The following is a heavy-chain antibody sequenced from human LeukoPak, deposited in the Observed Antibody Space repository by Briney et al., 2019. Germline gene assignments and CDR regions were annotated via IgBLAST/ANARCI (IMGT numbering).Heavy chain of an antibody. D-gene: IGHD4-17*01. V-gene: IGHV3-66*01. Sequence: PGGSLSLSCSAAGFTISSNYMSWDRQAPGKGLEWVSFIYSGGTTDYADSVKGRFTISRDNSMNTLYLQMESLRAEDTAVYYCARVVSNDYAEYWAQGTQVTVSS. CDR1: GFTISSNY. J-gene: IGHJ4*02. CDR2: IYSGGTT. CDR3: ARVVSNDYAEY.